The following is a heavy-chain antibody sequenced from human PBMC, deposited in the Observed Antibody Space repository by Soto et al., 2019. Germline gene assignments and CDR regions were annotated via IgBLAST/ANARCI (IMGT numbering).Heavy chain of an antibody. V-gene: IGHV2-5*02. D-gene: IGHD2-15*01. J-gene: IGHJ6*02. Sequence: QITLKESGPTLVKPTQTLTLTCTFSGFSLSTSGVGVGWIRQPPGKALECLALIYWDDDKRYSPSLKSRLTINTDTPQNQVVITMTHMHPVDTATYLCAHICSGGGCNPNYSYGMDVWGQGTTVTVSS. CDR2: IYWDDDK. CDR1: GFSLSTSGVG. CDR3: AHICSGGGCNPNYSYGMDV.